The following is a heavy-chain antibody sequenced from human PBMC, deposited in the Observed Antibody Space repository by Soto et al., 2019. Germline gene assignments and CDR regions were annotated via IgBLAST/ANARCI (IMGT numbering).Heavy chain of an antibody. D-gene: IGHD2-2*01. CDR2: INHSGST. J-gene: IGHJ4*02. CDR1: GGSFSGYY. V-gene: IGHV4-34*01. Sequence: SETLSLTCAVYGGSFSGYYWSWIRQPPGKGLEWIGEINHSGSTNYNPSLKSRVTISVDTSKNQFSLKLSSMTAADTAVYYCARLNRGGCSSPSCHVDFWGQGTLVTVSS. CDR3: ARLNRGGCSSPSCHVDF.